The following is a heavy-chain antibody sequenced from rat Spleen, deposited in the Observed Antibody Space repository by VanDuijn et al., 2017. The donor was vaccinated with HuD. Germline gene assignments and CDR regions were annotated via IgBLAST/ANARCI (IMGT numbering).Heavy chain of an antibody. CDR3: AREIRHYFDY. CDR2: ISTGGGNT. V-gene: IGHV5-25*01. J-gene: IGHJ2*01. CDR1: GFTFSDYN. Sequence: EVQLVESGGGLVQPGRSLKLSCAASGFTFSDYNMAWVRQAPKKGLEWVATISTGGGNTYYRDSVKGRFTISRDNAKNTLYLQMDSLRSEDTATYYCAREIRHYFDYWAQGVMVTVSS.